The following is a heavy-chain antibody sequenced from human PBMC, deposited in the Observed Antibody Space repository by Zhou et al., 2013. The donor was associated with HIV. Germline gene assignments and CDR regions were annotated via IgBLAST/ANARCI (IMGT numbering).Heavy chain of an antibody. J-gene: IGHJ4*02. V-gene: IGHV1-2*02. CDR3: TKGRLGWEPFDY. Sequence: QAQLVQSGAEVKKPGASMKVSCKTSGYTFSDFYIHWVRQAPGQGLECMGWINPKSGGTNYAPRFQGRVAMTRDTSINTAYMELSRLTSDDTAIYYCTKGRLGWEPFDYWGQGTLVTVSS. CDR2: INPKSGGT. CDR1: GYTFSDFY. D-gene: IGHD6-19*01.